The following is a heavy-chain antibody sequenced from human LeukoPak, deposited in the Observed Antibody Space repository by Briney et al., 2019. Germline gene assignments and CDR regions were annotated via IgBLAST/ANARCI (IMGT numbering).Heavy chain of an antibody. J-gene: IGHJ4*02. Sequence: GGSLRLSCAASGFTFSSYAMSWVRQAPGKGLEWVSAIRGSGGSTYYADSVKGRFTISRDNSKNTLYLQMNSLRAEDTAVYYCATNPDIVVVVAAEWGQGTLVTVSS. CDR1: GFTFSSYA. D-gene: IGHD2-15*01. CDR3: ATNPDIVVVVAAE. CDR2: IRGSGGST. V-gene: IGHV3-23*01.